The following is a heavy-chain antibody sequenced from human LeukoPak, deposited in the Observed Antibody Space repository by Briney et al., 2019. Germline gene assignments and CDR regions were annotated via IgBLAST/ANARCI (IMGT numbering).Heavy chain of an antibody. Sequence: PGGSLRLSCAASGFTFSSYWMSWVRQAPGKGLEWVANIKQDGSEKYYVDSVKGRFTIPRDNAKNSLYLQMNSLRAEDTAVYYCASEHSSSWYDRYMDVWGKGTTVTVSS. V-gene: IGHV3-7*01. CDR1: GFTFSSYW. CDR2: IKQDGSEK. CDR3: ASEHSSSWYDRYMDV. J-gene: IGHJ6*03. D-gene: IGHD6-13*01.